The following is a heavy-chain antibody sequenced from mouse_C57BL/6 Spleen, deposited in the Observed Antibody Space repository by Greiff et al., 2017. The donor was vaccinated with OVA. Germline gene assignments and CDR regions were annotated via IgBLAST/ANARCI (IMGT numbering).Heavy chain of an antibody. CDR3: TRGDSSGYVGWFAY. D-gene: IGHD3-2*02. CDR1: GFTFSSYA. Sequence: EVQLVESGAGLVKPGGSLKLSCAASGFTFSSYAMSWVRQTPEKRLEWVAYISSGGDYIDYADHVKGRFTISRDNARNTLYLQMSSLKSEDTAMYYCTRGDSSGYVGWFAYWGQGTLVTVSA. V-gene: IGHV5-9-1*02. J-gene: IGHJ3*01. CDR2: ISSGGDYI.